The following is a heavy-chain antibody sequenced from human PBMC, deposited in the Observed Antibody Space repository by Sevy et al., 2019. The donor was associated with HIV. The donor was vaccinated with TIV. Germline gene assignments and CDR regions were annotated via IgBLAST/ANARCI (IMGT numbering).Heavy chain of an antibody. J-gene: IGHJ4*02. CDR2: IKQDGSEK. CDR1: GFTFSSYW. Sequence: GGSLRLSCAASGFTFSSYWMSWVRQAPGKGLEWVANIKQDGSEKYYVDSVKGRFTISRDNAKNSLYLQMNSLRAEDTAVYYCARIKEYAPGVYDPNYFDYWGQGTLVTVSS. V-gene: IGHV3-7*01. D-gene: IGHD4-17*01. CDR3: ARIKEYAPGVYDPNYFDY.